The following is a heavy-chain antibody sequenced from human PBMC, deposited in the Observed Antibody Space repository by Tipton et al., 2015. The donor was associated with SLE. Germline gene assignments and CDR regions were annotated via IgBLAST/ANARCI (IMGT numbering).Heavy chain of an antibody. V-gene: IGHV4-34*01. CDR3: ARIAVAGTGSAFDI. CDR2: INHSGST. Sequence: TLSLTCAVYGGSFSGYYWSWIRQPPGKGLEWIGEINHSGSTNYNPSLKSRVTISVDTSKNQFSLKLSSVTAADTAVYYCARIAVAGTGSAFDIWGQGTMVTVSS. D-gene: IGHD6-19*01. J-gene: IGHJ3*02. CDR1: GGSFSGYY.